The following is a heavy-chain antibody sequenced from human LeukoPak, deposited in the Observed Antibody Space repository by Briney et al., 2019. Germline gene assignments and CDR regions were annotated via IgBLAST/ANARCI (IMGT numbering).Heavy chain of an antibody. J-gene: IGHJ5*02. Sequence: PGGSLRLSCATSGFTFEDHGMSWVRQAPGNGLEWVSRINWNGGRTGYSDSVKGRFTISRDDAKKSVDLQMNSLRVEDTAFYYCVRGEGRGGWFDPWGQGILVTVSS. CDR1: GFTFEDHG. V-gene: IGHV3-20*04. CDR2: INWNGGRT. CDR3: VRGEGRGGWFDP. D-gene: IGHD1-26*01.